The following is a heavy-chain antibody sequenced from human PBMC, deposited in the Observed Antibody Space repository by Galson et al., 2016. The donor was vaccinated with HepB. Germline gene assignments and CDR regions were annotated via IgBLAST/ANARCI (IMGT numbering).Heavy chain of an antibody. V-gene: IGHV3-7*03. J-gene: IGHJ4*02. D-gene: IGHD3-22*01. CDR3: ARRREYYDSSGYYPVVYYFDY. CDR2: IKQDGSEK. Sequence: SLRLSCAASGFTFTKYWMSWVRQAPGKGLEWVANIKQDGSEKYYVDSVKGRFTISRDNAKNSLYLQMNSLRAEDTAVYYCARRREYYDSSGYYPVVYYFDYWGQGTLVTVSS. CDR1: GFTFTKYW.